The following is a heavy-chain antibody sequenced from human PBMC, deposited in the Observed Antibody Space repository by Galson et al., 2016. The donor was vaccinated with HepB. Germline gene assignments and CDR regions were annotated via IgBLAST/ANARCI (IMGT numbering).Heavy chain of an antibody. J-gene: IGHJ4*02. CDR2: VSYDGSFK. V-gene: IGHV3-30*18. Sequence: SLRLSCAASGFIFSSHGMHWVRQAPGKGLEWVAAVSYDGSFKYYADSVKGRFTVSRDNSKNTLYLQMNRLRAEDTAVYYCAKSYCGYDCNFDYWGQGTLVTVSS. D-gene: IGHD2-21*02. CDR1: GFIFSSHG. CDR3: AKSYCGYDCNFDY.